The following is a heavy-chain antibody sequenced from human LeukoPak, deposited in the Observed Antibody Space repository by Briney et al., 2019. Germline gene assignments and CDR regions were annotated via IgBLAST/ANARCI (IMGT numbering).Heavy chain of an antibody. V-gene: IGHV1-46*01. CDR2: ITPGGGTT. CDR1: GYSFTSYY. CDR3: ARGFAMVRGVYYDAFEV. J-gene: IGHJ3*01. Sequence: ASVTVSCKASGYSFTSYYIHWVRQAPGQGLEWMGVITPGGGTTAYAQKFQGRVTLSRDTSTSTVYMEVPSLRSEDTAVYYCARGFAMVRGVYYDAFEVWGQGTVVTVSS. D-gene: IGHD3-10*01.